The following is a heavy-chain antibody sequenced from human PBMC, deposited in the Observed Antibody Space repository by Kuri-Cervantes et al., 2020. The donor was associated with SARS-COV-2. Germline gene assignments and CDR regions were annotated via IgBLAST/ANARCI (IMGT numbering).Heavy chain of an antibody. CDR3: ARESFRELYGFDP. D-gene: IGHD3-10*01. V-gene: IGHV4-39*07. CDR1: GGSISSSSYY. J-gene: IGHJ5*02. Sequence: SETLSLTCTVSGGSISSSSYYWGWIRQPPGKGLEWIGSNYYSGSTNYNPSLKSRVTMSVDTSKNQFSLKLSSVTAADTAVYYCARESFRELYGFDPWGQGTLVTVSS. CDR2: NYYSGST.